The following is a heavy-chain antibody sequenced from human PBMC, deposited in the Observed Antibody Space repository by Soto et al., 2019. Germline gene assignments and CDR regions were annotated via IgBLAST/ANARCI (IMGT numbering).Heavy chain of an antibody. CDR2: ISYDGSNK. CDR3: ARSEEDPHYYYGMDV. V-gene: IGHV3-30-3*01. Sequence: QVQLVESGGGVIQPGRSLRLSCAASGFTFSSYAMHWVRQAPGKGLEWVAVISYDGSNKYYADSVKGRCTISRDNSKNTLYLQMNSLRAEDTAVYYCARSEEDPHYYYGMDVWGQGTTVTVSS. CDR1: GFTFSSYA. J-gene: IGHJ6*02.